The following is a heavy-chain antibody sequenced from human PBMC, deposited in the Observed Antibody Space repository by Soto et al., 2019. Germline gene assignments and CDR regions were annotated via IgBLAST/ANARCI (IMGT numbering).Heavy chain of an antibody. J-gene: IGHJ6*02. CDR1: GFSFSTYP. Sequence: GGSLRLSCAASGFSFSTYPMVWVRQAPGKRLEAVSSISGSGDKTYYKDSVRGRFTISRDNSRNTVDLQMNSLRPEDTAVYYCAKILSTVTSYYYGMDAWGQGTTVTVSS. CDR2: ISGSGDKT. CDR3: AKILSTVTSYYYGMDA. V-gene: IGHV3-23*01. D-gene: IGHD4-17*01.